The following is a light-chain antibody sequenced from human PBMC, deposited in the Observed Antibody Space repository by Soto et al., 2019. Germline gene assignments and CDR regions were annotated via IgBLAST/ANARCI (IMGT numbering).Light chain of an antibody. CDR1: QSINSN. CDR3: QQYNNWWT. CDR2: GAS. J-gene: IGKJ1*01. V-gene: IGKV3-15*01. Sequence: EIVMTQSPASLSVSPGERATLSCRASQSINSNLAWYQQKPGQTPRLLIYGASTRATGIPARFSGSGSGTDFTLTISSLQSEDFAVYYCQQYNNWWTFGQGTKEEIK.